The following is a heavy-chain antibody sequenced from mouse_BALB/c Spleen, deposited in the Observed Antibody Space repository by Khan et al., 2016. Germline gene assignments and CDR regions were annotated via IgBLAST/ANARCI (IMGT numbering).Heavy chain of an antibody. V-gene: IGHV5-17*02. CDR2: ISSDSTTI. D-gene: IGHD2-4*01. CDR1: GFTFSYFG. CDR3: APSDYDYAMDY. J-gene: IGHJ4*01. Sequence: EVELVESGGGLVQPGGSRKLSCAASGFTFSYFGMHWIRQAPEKGLEWVAYISSDSTTIYYADTVRGRFTISRDNPKNTLILQMTSLRTESKAMNDCAPSDYDYAMDYWGHGTSVTVCS.